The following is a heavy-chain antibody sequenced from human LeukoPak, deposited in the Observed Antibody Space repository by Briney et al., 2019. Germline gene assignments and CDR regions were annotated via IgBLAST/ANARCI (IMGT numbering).Heavy chain of an antibody. CDR2: IYTSGSA. CDR3: ARDQSGSWYGIHY. CDR1: GXSISSDY. Sequence: TXTXXGXSISSDYWSWIRQPAGKGLEWIGRIYTSGSADYNPSLKSRVTMSIDTSKNQFSLKLTSVTAADTAVYYCARDQSGSWYGIHYWGQGTLVTVSS. J-gene: IGHJ4*02. V-gene: IGHV4-4*07. D-gene: IGHD6-13*01.